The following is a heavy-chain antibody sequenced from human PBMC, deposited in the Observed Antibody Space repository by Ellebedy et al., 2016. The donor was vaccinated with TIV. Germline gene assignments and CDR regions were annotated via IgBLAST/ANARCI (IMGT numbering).Heavy chain of an antibody. CDR3: ARLPGIAAAGYSGFYYYGMDV. CDR1: GYSFTSYW. J-gene: IGHJ6*02. Sequence: GESLKISCKGSGYSFTSYWIGWVRQMPGKGLEWMGIIYPGDSDTRYSPSFQGQVTISADKSISTAYLQWSSLKASDTAMYYCARLPGIAAAGYSGFYYYGMDVWGQGTTVTVSS. D-gene: IGHD6-13*01. V-gene: IGHV5-51*01. CDR2: IYPGDSDT.